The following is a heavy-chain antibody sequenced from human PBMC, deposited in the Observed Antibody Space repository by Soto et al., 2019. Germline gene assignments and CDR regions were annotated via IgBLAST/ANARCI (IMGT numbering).Heavy chain of an antibody. J-gene: IGHJ4*02. CDR2: IIHIFGTA. CDR1: GGTFSSYA. V-gene: IGHV1-69*01. CDR3: APHSRGGYSGYELDY. D-gene: IGHD5-12*01. Sequence: QVQLVQSGAEVKKPGSSVKVSCKASGGTFSSYAISWVQQAPGQGLEWMGGIIHIFGTANYAQKFQGRVTITADESTSTAYMELSSVRSEDTAVYYCAPHSRGGYSGYELDYWGQGTLVTVSS.